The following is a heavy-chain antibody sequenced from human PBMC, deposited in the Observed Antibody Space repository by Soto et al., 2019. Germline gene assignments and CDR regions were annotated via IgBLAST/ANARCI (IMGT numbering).Heavy chain of an antibody. CDR1: GGSISSSNW. J-gene: IGHJ5*02. CDR2: IYHSGST. Sequence: SETLSLTCAVSGGSISSSNWWSWVRQPPGKGLEWIGEIYHSGSTNYNPSLKSRVTISVDKSKNQFSLKLSSVTAADTAVYYCARPAEGSSGPVSWFDPWGQGTLVTVSS. V-gene: IGHV4-4*02. D-gene: IGHD6-19*01. CDR3: ARPAEGSSGPVSWFDP.